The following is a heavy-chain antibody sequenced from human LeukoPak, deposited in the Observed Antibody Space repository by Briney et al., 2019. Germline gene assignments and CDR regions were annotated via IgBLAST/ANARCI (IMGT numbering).Heavy chain of an antibody. J-gene: IGHJ4*02. V-gene: IGHV3-9*01. Sequence: QTGGPLRLSCAASGFTFDDYAMHWVRQAPGKGLEWVSGISWNSGSIGYADSVKGRFTISRDNAKNSLYLQMNSLRAEDTALYYCAKDPANWGLDYWGQGTLVTVSS. CDR2: ISWNSGSI. CDR1: GFTFDDYA. D-gene: IGHD7-27*01. CDR3: AKDPANWGLDY.